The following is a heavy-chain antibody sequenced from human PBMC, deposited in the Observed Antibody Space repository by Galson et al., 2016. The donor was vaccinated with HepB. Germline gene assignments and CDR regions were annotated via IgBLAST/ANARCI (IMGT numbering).Heavy chain of an antibody. J-gene: IGHJ6*04. Sequence: SETLSLTCTVSAASISSGVHYWSWVRQPPGKGLEWIGYIYYSGSTNYNPSLKSRVTISADTSKNQSSLNLNSVTAADTAVYYCARCTRVDGMDVWGKGTTVTGSS. CDR1: AASISSGVHY. D-gene: IGHD2-8*02. CDR2: IYYSGST. V-gene: IGHV4-61*08. CDR3: ARCTRVDGMDV.